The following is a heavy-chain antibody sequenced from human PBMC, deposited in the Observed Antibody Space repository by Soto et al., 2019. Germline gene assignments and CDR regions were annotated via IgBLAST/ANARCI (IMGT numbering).Heavy chain of an antibody. D-gene: IGHD4-4*01. J-gene: IGHJ6*02. CDR3: ARYTPTKVTTTRRYYYGMDV. CDR2: INPSGGST. CDR1: GYTFTSYY. V-gene: IGHV1-46*01. Sequence: QVQLVQSGAEVKKPGASVKVSCKASGYTFTSYYMHWVRQAPGQGLEWMGIINPSGGSTSYAQKSQGRVTMTRDTSTSTVYMELSSLRSEDTAVYYCARYTPTKVTTTRRYYYGMDVWGQGTTVTVSS.